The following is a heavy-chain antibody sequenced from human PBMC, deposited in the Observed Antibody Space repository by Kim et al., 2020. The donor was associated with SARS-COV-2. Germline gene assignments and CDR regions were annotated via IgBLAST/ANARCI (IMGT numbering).Heavy chain of an antibody. J-gene: IGHJ4*02. CDR1: GFTFSSYT. V-gene: IGHV3-21*01. D-gene: IGHD6-19*01. CDR2: INSDSGYI. Sequence: GGSLRLSCAASGFTFSSYTMNWVRQAPGKGLEWVSSINSDSGYIFYADSVKGRFTISRDNAKSSLYLQMNSLRAEDTAVYSCARSVAGTKPFDYWGQGTLVTVSS. CDR3: ARSVAGTKPFDY.